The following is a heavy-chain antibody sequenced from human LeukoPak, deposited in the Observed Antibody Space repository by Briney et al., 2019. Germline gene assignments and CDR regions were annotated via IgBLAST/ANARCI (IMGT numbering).Heavy chain of an antibody. CDR3: ARHTGARRSFDY. CDR1: GGSISSYY. D-gene: IGHD1-1*01. CDR2: IYTSGST. J-gene: IGHJ4*02. V-gene: IGHV4-4*07. Sequence: SETLSLTCTVSGGSISSYYWSWIRQPAGKGLEWIGRIYTSGSTNYNPSLKSRVTISVDKSKNQFSLKLSSVTAADTAVYYCARHTGARRSFDYWGQGTLVTVSS.